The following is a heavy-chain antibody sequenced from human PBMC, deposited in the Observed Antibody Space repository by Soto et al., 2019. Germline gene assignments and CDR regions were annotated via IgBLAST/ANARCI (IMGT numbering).Heavy chain of an antibody. Sequence: SETLSLTCTXSGGSISSSSYYWGWIRQPPGKGLEWIGSIYYSGSTYYNPSLESRVTISVDTSKNQFSLKLSSVTAADTAVYYCARLLTYYDFWSGYYYYFDYWGQGTLVTVS. CDR1: GGSISSSSYY. J-gene: IGHJ4*02. CDR3: ARLLTYYDFWSGYYYYFDY. CDR2: IYYSGST. D-gene: IGHD3-3*01. V-gene: IGHV4-39*01.